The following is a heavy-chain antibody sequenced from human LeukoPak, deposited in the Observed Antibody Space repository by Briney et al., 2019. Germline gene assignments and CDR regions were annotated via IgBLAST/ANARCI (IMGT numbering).Heavy chain of an antibody. CDR1: GFTFSRFS. J-gene: IGHJ4*02. CDR2: ISSSSTTI. V-gene: IGHV3-48*01. Sequence: GGSLRLSCADSGFTFSRFSMNWVRQAPGKGLEWVSYISSSSTTIYYADSVKGRFAVSRDNAKNSLYLQMNSLRVEDTAVYYCARGWLAAHPGELDYWGQGTLVTVSS. D-gene: IGHD6-6*01. CDR3: ARGWLAAHPGELDY.